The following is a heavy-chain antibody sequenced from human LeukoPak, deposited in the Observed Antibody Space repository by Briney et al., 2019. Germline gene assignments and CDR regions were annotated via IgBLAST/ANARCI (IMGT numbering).Heavy chain of an antibody. V-gene: IGHV4-38-2*02. J-gene: IGHJ4*02. D-gene: IGHD1-14*01. CDR3: ASGWDHLFDY. CDR1: GYSISSGYY. Sequence: PSETLSLTCTVSGYSISSGYYWGWIRQPPGKGLEWIGSIYHSGSTYYNPSLKSRVTISIDTSKNQFSLKLTSVTAADTAVYYCASGWDHLFDYWGQGTLVTVSS. CDR2: IYHSGST.